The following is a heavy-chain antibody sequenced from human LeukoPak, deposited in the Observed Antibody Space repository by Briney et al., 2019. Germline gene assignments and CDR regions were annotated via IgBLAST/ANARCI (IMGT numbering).Heavy chain of an antibody. CDR1: GFTFSSYS. CDR2: ISSSSIYI. CDR3: ARASSGWYGNFDY. J-gene: IGHJ4*02. Sequence: GGSLRLSCAVSGFTFSSYSMNWVRQAPGKGLEWVSSISSSSIYIYYADSVKGRFTISRDNAKNSLYLQMNSLRAEDTAVYYCARASSGWYGNFDYWGQGTLVTVSS. V-gene: IGHV3-21*01. D-gene: IGHD6-19*01.